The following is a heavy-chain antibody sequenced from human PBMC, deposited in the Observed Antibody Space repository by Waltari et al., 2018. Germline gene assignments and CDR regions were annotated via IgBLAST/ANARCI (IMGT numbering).Heavy chain of an antibody. D-gene: IGHD3-9*01. CDR2: IYGNDDK. V-gene: IGHV2-5*01. J-gene: IGHJ4*02. CDR1: GFSLTTGSVA. Sequence: QITLKESGPTLMKPTQTLTLTCAFSGFSLTTGSVAVGWIPQPPGKAPEWLALIYGNDDKKYSPSLRSRLTITKDSSENQVVLTMTNVDPVDTATYYCAHRYFSNFDYWGQGTLVTVSS. CDR3: AHRYFSNFDY.